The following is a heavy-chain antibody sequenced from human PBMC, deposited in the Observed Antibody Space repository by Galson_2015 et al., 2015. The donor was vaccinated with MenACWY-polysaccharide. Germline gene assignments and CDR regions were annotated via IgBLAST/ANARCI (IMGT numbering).Heavy chain of an antibody. D-gene: IGHD3-3*01. CDR1: GFAFSDYV. J-gene: IGHJ6*02. CDR3: AKSDYDDAGGYGLDV. Sequence: SLRLSCAASGFAFSDYVIHWVRQAPGKGLEWVAAIWYDGTSKYSEESVKGRLTISGDNSQNTLYLQMNSLRAEDTAVYYCAKSDYDDAGGYGLDVWGQGTTVIVSS. CDR2: IWYDGTSK. V-gene: IGHV3-33*06.